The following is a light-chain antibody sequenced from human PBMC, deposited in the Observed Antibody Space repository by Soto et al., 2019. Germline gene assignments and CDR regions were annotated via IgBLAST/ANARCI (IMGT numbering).Light chain of an antibody. J-gene: IGLJ1*01. CDR3: SSYTSSSTYV. CDR2: DVS. CDR1: SSDVGGYNY. V-gene: IGLV2-14*01. Sequence: QSALTQPASVSGSPGQSIAISCTGTSSDVGGYNYVSWYQQHPGKAPKLMVYDVSNRPSGVSNRFSGSKSGNTASLTISGLQAEDEADYYCSSYTSSSTYVFGNGTKATVL.